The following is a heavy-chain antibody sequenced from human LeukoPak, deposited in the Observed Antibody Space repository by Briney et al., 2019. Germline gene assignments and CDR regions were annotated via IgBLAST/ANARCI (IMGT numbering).Heavy chain of an antibody. V-gene: IGHV4-39*07. Sequence: SETLSLTCTVSGDSISSSSFYWVWMRQPPGKGLEWIGSIYRSGHTYQNPSLKSRVTMSVDTSKNQFSLSLTSVTAADTALYYCARTQYDTSIYVLQPASGWYSDYWGQGILVAVFS. CDR3: ARTQYDTSIYVLQPASGWYSDY. D-gene: IGHD2/OR15-2a*01. CDR1: GDSISSSSFY. CDR2: IYRSGHT. J-gene: IGHJ4*02.